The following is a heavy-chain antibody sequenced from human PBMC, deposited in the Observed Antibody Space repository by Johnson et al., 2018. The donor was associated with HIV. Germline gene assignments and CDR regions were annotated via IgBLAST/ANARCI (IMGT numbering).Heavy chain of an antibody. CDR2: ISGSGVST. CDR3: ARDLVAAAGTGGEYAFDI. J-gene: IGHJ3*02. D-gene: IGHD6-13*01. V-gene: IGHV3-23*04. Sequence: VQLVESGGGVVQPGRSLRLSCAASGFTFSSYGMHWVRQAPGKGLEWVSTISGSGVSTYYADSVKGRFTISRDNSKNTLYLQMNSLRAEDTALYYCARDLVAAAGTGGEYAFDIWGQGTMVTVSS. CDR1: GFTFSSYG.